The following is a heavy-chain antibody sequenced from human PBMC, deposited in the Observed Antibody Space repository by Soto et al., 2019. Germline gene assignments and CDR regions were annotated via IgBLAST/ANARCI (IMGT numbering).Heavy chain of an antibody. Sequence: SETLSLTCTVSGGSISSYYWSWIRQPPGKGLEWIGYIYYSGSTNYNPSLKSRVTISVDTSKNQFSLKLSSVTAADTAVYYCARGGYSSSWYHPYFDYWGQGTLVTVS. CDR2: IYYSGST. J-gene: IGHJ4*02. V-gene: IGHV4-59*01. D-gene: IGHD6-13*01. CDR1: GGSISSYY. CDR3: ARGGYSSSWYHPYFDY.